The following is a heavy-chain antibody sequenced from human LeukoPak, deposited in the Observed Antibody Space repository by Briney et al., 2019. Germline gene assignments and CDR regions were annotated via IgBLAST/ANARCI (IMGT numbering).Heavy chain of an antibody. CDR3: ARGTSGYSMDV. CDR1: GFTFSSYW. J-gene: IGHJ6*02. CDR2: IKEEGSGK. V-gene: IGHV3-7*02. Sequence: GGSLRLSCAASGFTFSSYWMSWVRQAPGKGLEWVANIKEEGSGKYYVDSVKGRFTISRDNSKNSRYLQVNSLRADDTAVYYCARGTSGYSMDVWGQGTTVTVSS.